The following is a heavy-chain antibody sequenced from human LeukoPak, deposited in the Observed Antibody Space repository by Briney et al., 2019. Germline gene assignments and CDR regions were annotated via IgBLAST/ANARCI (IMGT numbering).Heavy chain of an antibody. CDR3: ARAAAGSNVLDY. CDR1: GFTFINYG. CDR2: ISSSSYI. V-gene: IGHV3-21*01. J-gene: IGHJ4*02. D-gene: IGHD6-13*01. Sequence: PGGSLRLSCAASGFTFINYGINWVRQAPGKGLEWVSSISSSSYIYYADSVKGRFTISRDNAKNSLYLQMNSLRAEDTAVYYCARAAAGSNVLDYWGQGTLVTVSS.